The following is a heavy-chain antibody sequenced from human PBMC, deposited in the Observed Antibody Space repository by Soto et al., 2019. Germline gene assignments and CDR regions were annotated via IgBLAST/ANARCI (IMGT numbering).Heavy chain of an antibody. V-gene: IGHV4-30-4*01. Sequence: PSETLSLTCTVSGGSISSGDYYWSWIRQPPGKGLEWIGYIYYSGSTYYNPSLKSRVTISVDTSKNQFSLKLSSVTAADTAVYYLAREFGGYSYGPHNYYYYGMDVWGQGTTVTVSS. J-gene: IGHJ6*02. CDR1: GGSISSGDYY. CDR2: IYYSGST. D-gene: IGHD5-18*01. CDR3: AREFGGYSYGPHNYYYYGMDV.